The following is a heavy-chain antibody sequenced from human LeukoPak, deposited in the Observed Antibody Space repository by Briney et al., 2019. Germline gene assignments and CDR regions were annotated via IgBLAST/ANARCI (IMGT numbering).Heavy chain of an antibody. CDR2: IKQDGSEK. J-gene: IGHJ3*02. V-gene: IGHV3-7*01. Sequence: GGSLRLSCAASGFTFSSYWMSWVRQAPGKGLEWVANIKQDGSEKYYVDSVKGRFTISRDNAKNSLYLQMNSLRAEDTAVYYCAKNSGNKAFDIWGQGTMVTVSS. CDR3: AKNSGNKAFDI. CDR1: GFTFSSYW.